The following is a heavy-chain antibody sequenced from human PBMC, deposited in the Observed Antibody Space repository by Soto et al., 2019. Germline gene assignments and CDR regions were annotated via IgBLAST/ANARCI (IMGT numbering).Heavy chain of an antibody. D-gene: IGHD3-22*01. CDR1: GDTFSTYG. CDR2: IIPLLNTR. V-gene: IGHV1-69*13. CDR3: AINPYYSDKNAYFQNLDL. J-gene: IGHJ5*02. Sequence: SVKVSCKASGDTFSTYGITWVRQAPGQGLEWVGGIIPLLNTRNSAQKLQGRVTISVDESANTAYMELISLKSDDTAVYFCAINPYYSDKNAYFQNLDLCGQGTLVTVYS.